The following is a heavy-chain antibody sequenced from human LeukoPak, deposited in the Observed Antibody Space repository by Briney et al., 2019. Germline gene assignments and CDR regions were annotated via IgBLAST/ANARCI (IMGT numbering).Heavy chain of an antibody. CDR1: GDPTSGYY. D-gene: IGHD3-10*01. CDR2: IYYSGST. CDR3: ARLQRITMAGPDYWYFDL. J-gene: IGHJ2*01. V-gene: IGHV4-59*01. Sequence: PSETLSLTCTVPGDPTSGYYWSWIRQPPEKGLEWIGYIYYSGSTNYNPSLKSRVTISVDTSKTQFSLKMNSVTAADTAVYYCARLQRITMAGPDYWYFDLWGRGTLVTVSS.